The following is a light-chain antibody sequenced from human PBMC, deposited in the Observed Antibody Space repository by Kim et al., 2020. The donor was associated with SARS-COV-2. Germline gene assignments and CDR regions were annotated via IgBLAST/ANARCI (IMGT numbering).Light chain of an antibody. CDR3: QVWDTNSDQAV. J-gene: IGLJ2*01. Sequence: SYELTQPPSVSVAPGKTATITCGGDNIESESVHWYQQKSGQAPVLVISYDSDRPSGIPERFSASNSGNTATLTISRVEAGDEADYFCQVWDTNSDQAVFGGATQLTVL. CDR1: NIESES. V-gene: IGLV3-21*04. CDR2: YDS.